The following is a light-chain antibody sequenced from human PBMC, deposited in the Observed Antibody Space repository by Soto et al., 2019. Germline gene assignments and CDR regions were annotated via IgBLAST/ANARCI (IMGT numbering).Light chain of an antibody. CDR2: AAS. J-gene: IGKJ1*01. Sequence: DIQMTQSPPSLSASVGDRFTISCRASQSISSYLNWYQQKPGKAPKLLIYAASSLQSGVPSRFSGSGSGTDFTLTISSLQPEDFATYFCQQGYSIHQTFGQGTKVDI. CDR1: QSISSY. V-gene: IGKV1-39*01. CDR3: QQGYSIHQT.